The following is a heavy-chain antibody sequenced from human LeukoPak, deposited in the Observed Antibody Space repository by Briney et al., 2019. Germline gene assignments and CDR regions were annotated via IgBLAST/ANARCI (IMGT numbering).Heavy chain of an antibody. Sequence: ASVKVSCKASGHTFSSYAISWVRQAPGQGLEWMGRIIPIFGTANYAQKFQGRVTITTDESTSTAYMELSSLRSEDTAVYYCASVEKGGTVAYWGQGTLVTVSS. J-gene: IGHJ4*02. D-gene: IGHD1-1*01. CDR1: GHTFSSYA. V-gene: IGHV1-69*05. CDR2: IIPIFGTA. CDR3: ASVEKGGTVAY.